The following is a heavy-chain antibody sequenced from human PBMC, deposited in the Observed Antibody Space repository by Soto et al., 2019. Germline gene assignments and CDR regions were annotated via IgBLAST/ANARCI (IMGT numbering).Heavy chain of an antibody. Sequence: ASVKVSCKASGYTFTSLDINWVRQATGQGLEWMGWMQPSSGNTGYAQKFQGRVTMTRDTSISTAYMELSSLRSDDTAVYYCARGVNAGVDYWGQGTLVTVSS. CDR1: GYTFTSLD. CDR3: ARGVNAGVDY. CDR2: MQPSSGNT. V-gene: IGHV1-8*01. J-gene: IGHJ4*02. D-gene: IGHD1-26*01.